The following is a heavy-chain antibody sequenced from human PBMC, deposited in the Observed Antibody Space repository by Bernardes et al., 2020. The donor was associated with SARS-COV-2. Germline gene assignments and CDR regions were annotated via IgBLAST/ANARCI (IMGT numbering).Heavy chain of an antibody. D-gene: IGHD2-8*01. CDR1: GFSFSTSW. Sequence: GGSLRLSCAASGFSFSTSWVHWVRQTPGKGLVWVSRINSDGSVIDYADSVKGRFTISRDNAKNTLYLQMNSLRAEDTAVYYCARDLGYCTNAVRSPWGQGTLVTVSS. CDR2: INSDGSVI. V-gene: IGHV3-74*01. CDR3: ARDLGYCTNAVRSP. J-gene: IGHJ5*02.